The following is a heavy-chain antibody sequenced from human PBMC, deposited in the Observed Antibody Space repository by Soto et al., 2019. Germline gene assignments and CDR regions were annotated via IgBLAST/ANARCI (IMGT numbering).Heavy chain of an antibody. J-gene: IGHJ1*01. CDR1: GASISSSSYY. CDR3: AILPGYCGGDCFPIQH. CDR2: IYYSGGT. Sequence: QLQLQESGPGLVKPSETLSLTCTVSGASISSSSYYWGWIRQPPGKGLEWIGGIYYSGGTYYNPTLKSRVTIPLDTSKNQFSLQLSSVTAADTAVYYCAILPGYCGGDCFPIQHWGRGTLVTVSS. D-gene: IGHD2-21*02. V-gene: IGHV4-39*01.